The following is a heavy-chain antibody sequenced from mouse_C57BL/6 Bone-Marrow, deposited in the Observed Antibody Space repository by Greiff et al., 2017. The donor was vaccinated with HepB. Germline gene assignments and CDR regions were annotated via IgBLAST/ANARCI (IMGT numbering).Heavy chain of an antibody. V-gene: IGHV3-3*01. CDR2: TFYSGIT. D-gene: IGHD1-1*01. Sequence: EVQLVESGPSLVRPSQTLSLTCTVTGFSINSDCYWIWIRQFPGNKLEYIGYTFYSGITYYNPSLESRTYITRDTSKNQFSLKLSSVTTEDTATYYCARDHDYGSSPYYFDYWGQGTTLTVSS. CDR3: ARDHDYGSSPYYFDY. CDR1: GFSINSDCY. J-gene: IGHJ2*01.